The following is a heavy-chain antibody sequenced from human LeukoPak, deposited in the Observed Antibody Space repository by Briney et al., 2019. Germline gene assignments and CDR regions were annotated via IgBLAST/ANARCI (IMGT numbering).Heavy chain of an antibody. J-gene: IGHJ6*03. CDR3: ARNTIFGVPSYYYYYYMDV. Sequence: ASVKVSCKASGYTFTSYYMHWVRQAPGQGLEWVGIINPSGGSTSYAQKFQGRVTMTRDTSTSTVYMELSSLRSEDTAVYYCARNTIFGVPSYYYYYYMDVWGKGTTVTVSS. D-gene: IGHD3-3*01. CDR2: INPSGGST. CDR1: GYTFTSYY. V-gene: IGHV1-46*01.